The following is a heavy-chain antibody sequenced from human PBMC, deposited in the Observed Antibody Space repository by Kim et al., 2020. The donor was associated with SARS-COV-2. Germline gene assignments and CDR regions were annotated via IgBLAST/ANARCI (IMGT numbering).Heavy chain of an antibody. CDR3: ARGPSRLNWNYG. V-gene: IGHV4-31*03. CDR2: IFYSGSI. J-gene: IGHJ6*01. D-gene: IGHD1-1*01. CDR1: GGSVSSGDHY. Sequence: SETLSLTCTVSGGSVSSGDHYWTWIRQHSGRGLEWIGYIFYSGSIFYNPSLKSRVTVSLDTSENQFSLKLTSVTAADTAVYFCARGPSRLNWNYG.